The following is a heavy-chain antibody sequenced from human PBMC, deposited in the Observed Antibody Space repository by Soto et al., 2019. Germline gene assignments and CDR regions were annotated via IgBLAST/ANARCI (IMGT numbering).Heavy chain of an antibody. CDR2: INSNGGST. D-gene: IGHD5-12*01. V-gene: IGHV3-64D*06. J-gene: IGHJ4*02. Sequence: EVQLVESGGGLVQPGGSLRLSCSASGFTFSSYAMHWVRQAPGKGLEYVSVINSNGGSTYYADSVKGRFTISRDNSKNTRYLQMRSLRAADTAVYYCVKTGYSGYDWDYWGQGTLVTVSS. CDR1: GFTFSSYA. CDR3: VKTGYSGYDWDY.